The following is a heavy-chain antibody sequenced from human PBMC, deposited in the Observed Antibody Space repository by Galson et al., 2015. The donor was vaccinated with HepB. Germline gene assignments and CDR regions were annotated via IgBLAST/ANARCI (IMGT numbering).Heavy chain of an antibody. J-gene: IGHJ5*02. Sequence: SVKVSCKASGGTFSSYAISWVRQAPGQGLEWMGRIIPILGIANYAQKFQGRVTITADKSTSTAYMELSSLRSEDTAVYYCARDVTIDPNWFDPWGQGTLVTVSS. CDR1: GGTFSSYA. CDR2: IIPILGIA. V-gene: IGHV1-69*04. D-gene: IGHD3-10*01. CDR3: ARDVTIDPNWFDP.